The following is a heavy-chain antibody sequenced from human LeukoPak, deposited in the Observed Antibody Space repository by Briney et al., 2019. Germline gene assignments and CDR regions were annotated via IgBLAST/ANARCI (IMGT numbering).Heavy chain of an antibody. V-gene: IGHV1-8*03. Sequence: ASVKVSCKASGYTSTNFDINWVRQATGQGLEWRGWMNPDTGNAGYAQKFQDRVTITCDASINTAYMDLSSLRSEDTAVYYCARVDGRDGYNRPLDYWGQGTLVTVSS. CDR2: MNPDTGNA. CDR1: GYTSTNFD. D-gene: IGHD5-24*01. J-gene: IGHJ4*02. CDR3: ARVDGRDGYNRPLDY.